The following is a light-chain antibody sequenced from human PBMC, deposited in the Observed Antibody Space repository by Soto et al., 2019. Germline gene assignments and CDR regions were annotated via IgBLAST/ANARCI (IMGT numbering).Light chain of an antibody. Sequence: QSVLTQPASVSGSPGQSITISCTGTSSDVGGYNYVSWYQHHPGKAPKLIIYDVSNRPSGVSNRFSGSKSGNTASLTISGLQPEDEADYYCSSYTTRKTRQIVFGTGTKVTVL. V-gene: IGLV2-14*03. CDR1: SSDVGGYNY. CDR3: SSYTTRKTRQIV. J-gene: IGLJ1*01. CDR2: DVS.